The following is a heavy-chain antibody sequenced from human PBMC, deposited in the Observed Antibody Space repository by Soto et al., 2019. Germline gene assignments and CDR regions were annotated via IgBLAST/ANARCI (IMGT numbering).Heavy chain of an antibody. Sequence: EVQLVESGGGLVQPGGSLRLSCAASGFTFSSYWMSWVRQAPGKGLEWVANIKQDGSEKYYVDSVKGRFTISRDNAKNSLYRQRNSLRAEDTAVYYCARGGAAGYWYFDLWGRGTLVTVSS. CDR1: GFTFSSYW. D-gene: IGHD6-25*01. CDR2: IKQDGSEK. V-gene: IGHV3-7*03. CDR3: ARGGAAGYWYFDL. J-gene: IGHJ2*01.